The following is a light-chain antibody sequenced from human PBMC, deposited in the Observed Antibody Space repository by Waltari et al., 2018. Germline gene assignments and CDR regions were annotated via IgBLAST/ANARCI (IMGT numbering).Light chain of an antibody. CDR2: YDS. CDR3: QGWDANTDPGV. J-gene: IGLJ1*01. V-gene: IGLV3-21*04. Sequence: SYVLTQPPSVSVAPGKTASITCGGNNIESKSLHWYQQKPGQAPILVISYDSDRPSGITGRFSGANTGDTATLTISRVGAGDEDYYYCQGWDANTDPGVFGTGTEVTVL. CDR1: NIESKS.